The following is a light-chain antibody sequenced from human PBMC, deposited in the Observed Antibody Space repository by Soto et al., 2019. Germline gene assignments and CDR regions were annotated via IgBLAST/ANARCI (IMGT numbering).Light chain of an antibody. CDR2: DLS. CDR1: QTVSSW. Sequence: DIQMTQSPSTLSASVGDRVTITCRASQTVSSWLAWYQQKPGKAPKLLIYDLSSLESGVPSRFSGSGSGTEFSLTISSLQPDDGATYYCQQYYSYSRTFGQGTKVEVK. J-gene: IGKJ1*01. CDR3: QQYYSYSRT. V-gene: IGKV1-5*01.